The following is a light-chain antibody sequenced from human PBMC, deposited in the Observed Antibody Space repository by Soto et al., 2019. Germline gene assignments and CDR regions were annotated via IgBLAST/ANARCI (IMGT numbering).Light chain of an antibody. Sequence: EIVLTQSPATLSLSPGERATLSCRASQSASNYVAWYQQKPGQAPRLLIYDTSHRATAVPARFSGSGSGTDFALTISSLEPEDFALYYCQQRGNWPPTFGGGTKVEIK. J-gene: IGKJ4*01. CDR1: QSASNY. V-gene: IGKV3-11*01. CDR2: DTS. CDR3: QQRGNWPPT.